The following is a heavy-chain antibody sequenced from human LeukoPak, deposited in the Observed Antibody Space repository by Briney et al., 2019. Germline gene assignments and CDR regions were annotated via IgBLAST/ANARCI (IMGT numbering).Heavy chain of an antibody. CDR3: ARGGFDGGNPDFDY. V-gene: IGHV4-59*01. D-gene: IGHD4-23*01. J-gene: IGHJ4*02. CDR2: IYYSGST. CDR1: GGSFSGYY. Sequence: SETLSLTCAVYGGSFSGYYWSWIRQPPGKGLEWIGYIYYSGSTNYNPSLKSRVTISVDTSKNQFSLKLSSVTAADTAVYYCARGGFDGGNPDFDYWGQGTLVTVSS.